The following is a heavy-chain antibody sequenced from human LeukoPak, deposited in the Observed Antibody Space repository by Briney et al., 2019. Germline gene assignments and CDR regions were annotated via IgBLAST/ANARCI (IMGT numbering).Heavy chain of an antibody. D-gene: IGHD3-22*01. Sequence: SVTLSCKPSARTSSSYAISCVRPVPEHGIEWMGGILPIFGTANYAQKFQGRVTITADESTSTAYMELSSLRSEDTAVYYCASTMIVVVRSGHYFDYWGQGTLVTVSS. CDR3: ASTMIVVVRSGHYFDY. CDR2: ILPIFGTA. V-gene: IGHV1-69*13. CDR1: ARTSSSYA. J-gene: IGHJ4*02.